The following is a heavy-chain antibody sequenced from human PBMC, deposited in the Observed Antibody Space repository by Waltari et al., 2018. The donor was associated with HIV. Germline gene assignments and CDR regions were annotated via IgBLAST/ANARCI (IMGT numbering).Heavy chain of an antibody. CDR1: GFTFSSYA. CDR2: VSGNGTT. CDR3: AKTNHRLCCYGMDV. J-gene: IGHJ6*02. Sequence: EVQLLESGGGLVQPGGSLRLSCVASGFTFSSYALSWVREAPGKGGEWVSTVSGNGTTYYADAVRGRFTISTDNSKNTLFLQMNSLRAEDTAVYYCAKTNHRLCCYGMDVWGQGTTVTVSS. V-gene: IGHV3-23*01.